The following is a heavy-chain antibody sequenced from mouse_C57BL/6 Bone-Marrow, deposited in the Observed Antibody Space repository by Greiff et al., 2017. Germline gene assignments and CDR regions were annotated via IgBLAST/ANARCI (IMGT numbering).Heavy chain of an antibody. CDR3: ASKITTVVAWYFDV. J-gene: IGHJ1*03. Sequence: QVQLQQSGSELRSPGSSVKLSCKDFDSEVFPIAHMSWVRQKPGHGFEWIGGILSSIGSTIYGEKFEDKATLDADTLSNTAYLELNRLTSEDSAIYYCASKITTVVAWYFDVWGTGATVTVSS. V-gene: IGHV15-2*01. D-gene: IGHD1-1*01. CDR2: ILSSIGST. CDR1: DSEVFPIAH.